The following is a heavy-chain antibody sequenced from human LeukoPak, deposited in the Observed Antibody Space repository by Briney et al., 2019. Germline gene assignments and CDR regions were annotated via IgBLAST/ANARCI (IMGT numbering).Heavy chain of an antibody. D-gene: IGHD4-23*01. CDR3: ARGSVGYYYYYYMDV. Sequence: ASVKVSCKASGYTFTSYDINWVRQATGQGLEWMGWMNPNSGNTGYAQKFQGRVTMTRNTSISTAYMELSSLRSEDTAVYYCARGSVGYYYYYYMDVWGKGTTVTVSS. J-gene: IGHJ6*03. CDR1: GYTFTSYD. V-gene: IGHV1-8*01. CDR2: MNPNSGNT.